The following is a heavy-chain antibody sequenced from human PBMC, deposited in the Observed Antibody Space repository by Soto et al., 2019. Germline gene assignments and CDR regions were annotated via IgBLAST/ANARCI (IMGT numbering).Heavy chain of an antibody. V-gene: IGHV1-8*01. Sequence: GASVKVSCKASGYTFTSYDINWVRQATGQGLEWMGWMNPNSGNTGYAQKFQGRVTMTRNTSISTAYMELSSLRSEDTAVYYCARVGGGYSSSWYYPYYYYYYGMDVWGQGTTVTVSS. CDR2: MNPNSGNT. D-gene: IGHD6-13*01. CDR3: ARVGGGYSSSWYYPYYYYYYGMDV. CDR1: GYTFTSYD. J-gene: IGHJ6*02.